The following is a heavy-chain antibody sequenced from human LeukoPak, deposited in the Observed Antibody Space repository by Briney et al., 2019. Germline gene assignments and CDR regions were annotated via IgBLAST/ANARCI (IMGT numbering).Heavy chain of an antibody. V-gene: IGHV3-7*01. CDR1: GFTFSSYW. Sequence: PGGSLRLSCAASGFTFSSYWMSWVRQAPGKGLEWVANIKQDGSEKYYVDSVKGRFTVSRDNAKNTLYLQMNSLRAEDTAVYYCARGGAYSYGPLDIWGQGTMVTVSS. CDR3: ARGGAYSYGPLDI. CDR2: IKQDGSEK. J-gene: IGHJ3*02. D-gene: IGHD5-18*01.